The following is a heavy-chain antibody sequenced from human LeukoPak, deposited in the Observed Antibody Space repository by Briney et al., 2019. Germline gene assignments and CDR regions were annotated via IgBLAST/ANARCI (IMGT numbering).Heavy chain of an antibody. V-gene: IGHV4-39*01. J-gene: IGHJ4*02. D-gene: IGHD2-2*01. CDR2: IYYSGTT. Sequence: SETLSLTCTVSGGSISRSNYYWGWIRQPPGKGLEWIEHIYYSGTTVYNPSLKSRVTISVDTSKNQFSLKLSSVTAADTAVFYCARLSGRDTSDWPYFQYWGQGALVTVSS. CDR3: ARLSGRDTSDWPYFQY. CDR1: GGSISRSNYY.